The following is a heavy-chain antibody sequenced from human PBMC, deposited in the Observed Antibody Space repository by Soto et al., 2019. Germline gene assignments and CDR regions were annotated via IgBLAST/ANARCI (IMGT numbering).Heavy chain of an antibody. J-gene: IGHJ4*02. V-gene: IGHV3-23*01. Sequence: PVGSLRLSCASSVFTFSSYAMSCVRQSPGKWLEWVSAISGSGGSTYYADSVKGRFTISRDNSKNTLYLQMNSLRAEDTAVYYCSKWPRMVTLQYLGQGTLVKVSS. CDR3: SKWPRMVTLQY. CDR2: ISGSGGST. D-gene: IGHD5-18*01. CDR1: VFTFSSYA.